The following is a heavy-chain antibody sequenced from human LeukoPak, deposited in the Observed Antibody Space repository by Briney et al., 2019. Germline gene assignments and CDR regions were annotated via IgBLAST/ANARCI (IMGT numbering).Heavy chain of an antibody. CDR1: GGSITGYY. D-gene: IGHD2-2*02. CDR3: ARVRCSSTSCYSRHLFDY. J-gene: IGHJ4*02. Sequence: SETLSLTCTVSGGSITGYYWNWIRQPPGKGLEWIGYIYYSGSTNYNPSLKSRVTISVDTSKNQFSLKLSSVTAADTAVYYCARVRCSSTSCYSRHLFDYWGQGTLVTVSS. CDR2: IYYSGST. V-gene: IGHV4-59*01.